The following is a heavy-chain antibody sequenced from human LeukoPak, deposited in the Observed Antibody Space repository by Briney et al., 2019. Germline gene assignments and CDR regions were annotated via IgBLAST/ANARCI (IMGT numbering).Heavy chain of an antibody. Sequence: SQTLSLTCPVSGGSISSGSYYWSWIRQPAGKGLEWIWRIYTSGSTNYTPSLKSRLTISVDTSKNQFSLKMSSVTAADPAVSYCARGGRDGYNYEGGFDYWGQGTLVTVSS. V-gene: IGHV4-61*02. J-gene: IGHJ4*02. CDR1: GGSISSGSYY. D-gene: IGHD5-24*01. CDR3: ARGGRDGYNYEGGFDY. CDR2: IYTSGST.